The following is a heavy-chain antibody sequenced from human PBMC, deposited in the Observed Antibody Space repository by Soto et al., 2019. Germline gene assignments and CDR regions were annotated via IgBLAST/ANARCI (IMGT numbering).Heavy chain of an antibody. Sequence: ASVKVSCKASGYTFTGYYMHWVRQAPGQGLEWMGWINPNSGGTNYAQKFQGWVTMTRDTSISTAYMELSRLRSDDTAVYYCARGTVTTDYYYYMDVWGKGTTVTVSS. D-gene: IGHD4-17*01. J-gene: IGHJ6*03. CDR1: GYTFTGYY. V-gene: IGHV1-2*04. CDR2: INPNSGGT. CDR3: ARGTVTTDYYYYMDV.